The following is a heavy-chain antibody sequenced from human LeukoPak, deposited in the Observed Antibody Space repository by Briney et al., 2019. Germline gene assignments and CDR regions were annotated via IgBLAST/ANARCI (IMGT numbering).Heavy chain of an antibody. D-gene: IGHD1-26*01. CDR3: ARDRLKEWELLGSVGYYGMDV. Sequence: GASVKVSCKASGYTFTGYYMHWVRQAPGQGLEWMGGIIPIFGTANYAQKFQGRVTITADESTSTAYMELSSLRSEDTAVYYCARDRLKEWELLGSVGYYGMDVWGQGTTVTVSS. CDR1: GYTFTGYY. V-gene: IGHV1-69*13. CDR2: IIPIFGTA. J-gene: IGHJ6*02.